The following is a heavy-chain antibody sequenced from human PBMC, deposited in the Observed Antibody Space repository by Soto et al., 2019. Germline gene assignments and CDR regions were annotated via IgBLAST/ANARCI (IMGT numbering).Heavy chain of an antibody. J-gene: IGHJ4*02. D-gene: IGHD5-12*01. V-gene: IGHV1-3*04. Sequence: ASVKVSCKPSGYTFTSYLIYWVRQAPGQRLEWMGWINTGNGDTKYSQKYQGRVTITRDTSASTAYMELSSLTSEDTAVYYCASGNCGYICYHDYWGQGTLVTVSS. CDR2: INTGNGDT. CDR1: GYTFTSYL. CDR3: ASGNCGYICYHDY.